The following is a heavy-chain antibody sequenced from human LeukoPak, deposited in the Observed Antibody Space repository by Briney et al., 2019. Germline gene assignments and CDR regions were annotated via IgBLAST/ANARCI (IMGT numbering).Heavy chain of an antibody. V-gene: IGHV3-74*01. Sequence: GGSLRLSCAAPRFTLSNFWMEWDPQAPGKGLVWVSRINPDGSSTTYADSVEGRFTISRDNVKNTVSLQTNSRRDEDTFVYFCVEALFDYNANYFWGQGTLVTVSS. CDR2: INPDGSST. CDR3: VEALFDYNANYF. J-gene: IGHJ4*02. CDR1: RFTLSNFW. D-gene: IGHD5-12*01.